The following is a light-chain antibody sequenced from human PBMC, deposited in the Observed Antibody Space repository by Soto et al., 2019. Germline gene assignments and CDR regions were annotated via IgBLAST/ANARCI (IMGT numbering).Light chain of an antibody. CDR1: SSNIGAGYP. J-gene: IGLJ3*02. CDR2: G. V-gene: IGLV1-40*01. CDR3: QSYDSSLSRRWV. Sequence: QSVLTPPPSVSGAPGQWVTISCTGSSSNIGAGYPVHWYQQLPGTAPKLLVAGNRPSGVPDLFSVSKSGASASLALTGLQAEDEADSYCQSYDSSLSRRWVFGGGTKLTVL.